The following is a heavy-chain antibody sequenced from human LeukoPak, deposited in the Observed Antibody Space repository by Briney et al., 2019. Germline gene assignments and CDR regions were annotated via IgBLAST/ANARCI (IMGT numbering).Heavy chain of an antibody. CDR3: ARGLSAMGYFDY. V-gene: IGHV3-23*01. D-gene: IGHD3-16*01. CDR1: GFTFSSYG. J-gene: IGHJ4*02. CDR2: ISGSGGST. Sequence: GGSLRLSCAASGFTFSSYGMSWVRQAPGKWLEWVSAISGSGGSTYYADSVKGRFTISRDNSKNTLYLQMNSLRAEDTAVYYCARGLSAMGYFDYWGQGTLVTVSS.